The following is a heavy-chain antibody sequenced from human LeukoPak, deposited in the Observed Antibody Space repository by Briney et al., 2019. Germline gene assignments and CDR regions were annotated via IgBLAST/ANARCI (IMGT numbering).Heavy chain of an antibody. Sequence: RGSLRLSCSASGFTFSSYAMHWVRQAPGKGLEYVSAISSNGGSTYYADSVKGRFTISRDNSKNTLYLQMSSLRAEDTAVYYCVKGGDYDILITLGYWGQGTLVTVSS. CDR3: VKGGDYDILITLGY. J-gene: IGHJ4*02. CDR1: GFTFSSYA. CDR2: ISSNGGST. D-gene: IGHD3-9*01. V-gene: IGHV3-64D*06.